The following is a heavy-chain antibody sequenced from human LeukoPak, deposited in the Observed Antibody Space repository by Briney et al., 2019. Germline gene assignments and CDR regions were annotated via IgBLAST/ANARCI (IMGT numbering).Heavy chain of an antibody. J-gene: IGHJ3*02. CDR2: IIPIFGTA. CDR3: ARALRPTETQYYDFWSGLGAFDI. V-gene: IGHV1-69*13. D-gene: IGHD3-3*01. CDR1: GGTFSSYA. Sequence: SVKVSCKASGGTFSSYAISWVRQAPGQGLEWMGGIIPIFGTANYAQKFQGRVTITADESTSTAYMELSSLRSEDTAVYYCARALRPTETQYYDFWSGLGAFDIWGQGTMVTVSS.